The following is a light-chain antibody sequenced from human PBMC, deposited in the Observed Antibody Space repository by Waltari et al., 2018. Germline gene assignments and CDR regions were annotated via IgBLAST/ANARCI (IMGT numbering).Light chain of an antibody. CDR2: DVD. J-gene: IGLJ2*01. Sequence: QSALTQPAFVSGSPGQSITISCTGTSSDVGGYNDVSWYQQHPGKAPKLIIYDVDNRPAGVSNRFSGSQSGNTASLTISGLQVEDEADYYCNSCTGDSTLIFGGGTKVTVL. CDR1: SSDVGGYND. V-gene: IGLV2-14*01. CDR3: NSCTGDSTLI.